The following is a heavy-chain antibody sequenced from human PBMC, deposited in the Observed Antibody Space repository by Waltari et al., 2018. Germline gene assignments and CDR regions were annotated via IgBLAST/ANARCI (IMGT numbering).Heavy chain of an antibody. J-gene: IGHJ4*02. CDR2: INFDGSEK. V-gene: IGHV3-7*03. CDR1: YW. Sequence: YWRTWVRTGPGKGREGVANINFDGSEKQYVDSVMGRFTISRDNTRNSVLPQMDSLRTEDTAVYYCATFRWLGYWGQGSLVTVSS. D-gene: IGHD3-10*01. CDR3: ATFRWLGY.